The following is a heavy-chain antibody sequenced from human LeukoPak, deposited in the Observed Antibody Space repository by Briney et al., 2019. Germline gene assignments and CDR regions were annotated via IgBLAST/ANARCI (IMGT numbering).Heavy chain of an antibody. CDR1: GFTFSSYS. CDR2: ISSSSSTI. V-gene: IGHV3-48*01. J-gene: IGHJ4*02. CDR3: ARGNSHTHYDY. D-gene: IGHD2-15*01. Sequence: GGSLRLSCVASGFTFSSYSMNWVRQAPGKGLEWVSYISSSSSTIYYADSVKGRFTISRDNAKNSLYLQMNSLRAEDTAVYYCARGNSHTHYDYWGQGTLVTVSS.